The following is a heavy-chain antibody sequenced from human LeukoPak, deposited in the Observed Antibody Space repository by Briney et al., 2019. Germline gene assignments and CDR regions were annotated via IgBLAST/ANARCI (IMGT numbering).Heavy chain of an antibody. D-gene: IGHD3-16*01. CDR2: LYNAGST. Sequence: GGSLRLSCVASGFTVSNKYMSWVRQAPGKGLEWVSVLYNAGSTYYADSVKGRFTISRDNSKNTLCLQMSSLRAEDTAVYFCAKGSSAGGELRHDYWGQGTLVTVSS. V-gene: IGHV3-53*01. CDR1: GFTVSNKY. J-gene: IGHJ4*02. CDR3: AKGSSAGGELRHDY.